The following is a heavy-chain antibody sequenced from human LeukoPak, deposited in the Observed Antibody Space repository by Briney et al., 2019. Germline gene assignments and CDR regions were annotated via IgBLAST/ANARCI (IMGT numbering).Heavy chain of an antibody. V-gene: IGHV4-59*01. CDR3: ATYMTTDQFLDF. Sequence: PSETLSLTCTVSGGSISSYYWSWIRQPPGKGLEWIGYIYYSGSTNYNPSLKSRVTISVDTSKNQFSLKLSSVTAADTAVYYCATYMTTDQFLDFWGQGTLVTVSS. D-gene: IGHD4-11*01. CDR2: IYYSGST. CDR1: GGSISSYY. J-gene: IGHJ4*02.